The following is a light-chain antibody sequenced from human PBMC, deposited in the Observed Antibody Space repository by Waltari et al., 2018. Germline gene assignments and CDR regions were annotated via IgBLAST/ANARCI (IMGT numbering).Light chain of an antibody. CDR1: QSLVHSDGNTY. CDR2: KVS. CDR3: MQGPYWLT. J-gene: IGKJ1*01. V-gene: IGKV2-30*02. Sequence: DVVMTQSPLSLPVTLGQPASISCRSSQSLVHSDGNTYLNWFQQRPGQSPRRLIYKVSNRDSGVPDRFSGSGSGTDFTLKISRVEAEDVGVYYCMQGPYWLTFGQGTRVEIK.